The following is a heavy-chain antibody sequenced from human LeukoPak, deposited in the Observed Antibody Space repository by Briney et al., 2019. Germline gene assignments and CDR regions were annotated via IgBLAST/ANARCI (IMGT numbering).Heavy chain of an antibody. D-gene: IGHD6-19*01. CDR3: ARESRSSGWCGMTDFDY. CDR2: INPNSGGT. J-gene: IGHJ4*02. Sequence: GASVKVSCKASGYTFTGYYMHWVRQAPGQGLEWMGWINPNSGGTNYAQKFQGRVTMTRDTSISTAYMELSRLRSDDTAVYYCARESRSSGWCGMTDFDYWGQGTLVTVSS. V-gene: IGHV1-2*02. CDR1: GYTFTGYY.